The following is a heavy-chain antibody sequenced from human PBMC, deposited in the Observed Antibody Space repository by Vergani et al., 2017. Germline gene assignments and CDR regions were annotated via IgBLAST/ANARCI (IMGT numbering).Heavy chain of an antibody. CDR2: IYTSGST. J-gene: IGHJ6*02. D-gene: IGHD4-17*01. CDR3: AREDYGSMDV. V-gene: IGHV4-61*02. CDR1: GGSISSGGYY. Sequence: QVQLQESGPGLVKPSQTLSLTCTVSGGSISSGGYYWSWIRQPAGKGLEWIGRIYTSGSTNYNPSLKSRVTISVDTSKNQFSLKLSSVTAADTAVYYCAREDYGSMDVWGQGTTVTVSS.